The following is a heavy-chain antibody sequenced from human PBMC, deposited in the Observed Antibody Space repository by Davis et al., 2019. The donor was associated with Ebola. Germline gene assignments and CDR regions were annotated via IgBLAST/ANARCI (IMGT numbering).Heavy chain of an antibody. CDR2: INPHNGHT. Sequence: ASVKVSCKASGFTLTKYAIHWVRQAPGQRLEWMGWINPHNGHTNYAQNVQGRVTMTTDTSTSTAYMEVGSLKSDDPAVYYCARAQFPTTSDHWGQGTLVTVSS. V-gene: IGHV1-18*01. CDR3: ARAQFPTTSDH. J-gene: IGHJ4*02. D-gene: IGHD1-1*01. CDR1: GFTLTKYA.